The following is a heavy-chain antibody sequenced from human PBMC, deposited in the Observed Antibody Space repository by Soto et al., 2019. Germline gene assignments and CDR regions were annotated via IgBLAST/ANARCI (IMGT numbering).Heavy chain of an antibody. V-gene: IGHV5-51*01. CDR1: GYSFPNYW. D-gene: IGHD3-22*01. Sequence: PGESLKLSCKGSGYSFPNYWIGWVRQMPGKGLEWMGIIYPGDSDTRYSPSFQGQVTISADKSINTANLQWSSLKASDTAMYYCARGGDSSGYYSAFDVWGQGTVVTVSS. CDR2: IYPGDSDT. CDR3: ARGGDSSGYYSAFDV. J-gene: IGHJ3*01.